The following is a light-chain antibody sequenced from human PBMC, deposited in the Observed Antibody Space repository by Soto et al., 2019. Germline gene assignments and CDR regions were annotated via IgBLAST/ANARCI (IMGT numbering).Light chain of an antibody. CDR1: SSDVGGYNY. J-gene: IGLJ1*01. CDR2: DVS. V-gene: IGLV2-14*01. Sequence: QSVLTQTASVSGSPGQSITISCTGTSSDVGGYNYVSWYQQHPGKAPKLMIYDVSNRPSGVSNRLSGSKSGNTASLTISGLQAEDEADYYGSSYTSSSALLYVFGTGTKVTVL. CDR3: SSYTSSSALLYV.